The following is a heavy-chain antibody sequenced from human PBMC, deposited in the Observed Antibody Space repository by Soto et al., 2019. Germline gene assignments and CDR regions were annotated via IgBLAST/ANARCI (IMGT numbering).Heavy chain of an antibody. CDR3: ARGSPDCSGGSCYWGTTSGGMDV. J-gene: IGHJ6*02. V-gene: IGHV3-33*01. Sequence: QVQLVESGGGVVQPGRSLRLSCAASGFTFSSYGMHWVRQAPGKGLEWVAVIWYDGSNKYYADSVKGRFTISRDNSKNTLYLQMNSLRAEDTAVYYCARGSPDCSGGSCYWGTTSGGMDVWGQGTTVTVSS. CDR1: GFTFSSYG. CDR2: IWYDGSNK. D-gene: IGHD2-15*01.